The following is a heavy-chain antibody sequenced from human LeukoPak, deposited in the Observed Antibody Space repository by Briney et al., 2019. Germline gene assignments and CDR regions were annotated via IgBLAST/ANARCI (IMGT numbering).Heavy chain of an antibody. D-gene: IGHD6-19*01. V-gene: IGHV4-61*05. CDR3: ARLPGYTSGWFDP. Sequence: PSETLSLTCTVSADSISSLDYYWGWMRQPPGKGLEWIGYIYYSGITNYTPYLKSRVTISVDKTKNQLSLNLTSVTAADTAVYYCARLPGYTSGWFDPWGQGTLVTVSS. CDR2: IYYSGIT. CDR1: ADSISSLDYY. J-gene: IGHJ5*02.